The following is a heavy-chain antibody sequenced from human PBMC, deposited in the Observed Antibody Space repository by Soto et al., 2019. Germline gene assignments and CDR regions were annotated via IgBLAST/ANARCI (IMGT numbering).Heavy chain of an antibody. V-gene: IGHV3-72*01. CDR1: GFTFSAHY. D-gene: IGHD6-13*01. CDR3: ASRPGVAAAGFDY. J-gene: IGHJ4*02. CDR2: TRNKANSYTT. Sequence: GGSLRLSCAASGFTFSAHYMDWVRQAPGKGLEWVGRTRNKANSYTTEYAASVKGRFTISRDDSKNSLYLQMNSLKTEDTAVYYCASRPGVAAAGFDYCGQGTLVTVSS.